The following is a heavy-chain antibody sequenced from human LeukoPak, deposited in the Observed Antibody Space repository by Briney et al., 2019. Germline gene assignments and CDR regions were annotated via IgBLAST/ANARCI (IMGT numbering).Heavy chain of an antibody. J-gene: IGHJ3*02. CDR1: GFTFSSYA. CDR3: AKLGSGRSDDAFDI. CDR2: ISYDGSNK. V-gene: IGHV3-30*18. Sequence: GGSLRLSCAASGFTFSSYAMSWVRQAPGKGLEWVAVISYDGSNKYYADSVKGRFTISRDNSKNTLYLQMNSLRAEDTAVYYCAKLGSGRSDDAFDIWGQGTMVTVSS. D-gene: IGHD3-10*01.